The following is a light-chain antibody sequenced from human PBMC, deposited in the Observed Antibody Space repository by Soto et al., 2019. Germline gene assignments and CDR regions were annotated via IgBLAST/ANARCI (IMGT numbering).Light chain of an antibody. CDR3: QQYANSHGT. CDR2: GAS. Sequence: EIVMTQSPATLSVSPGERAILSSRTSPIFSTNYVAWYQQKPGQPPRLLIYGASSRASGIPDRFSGSGSGTDFTLTISRLEPEDFAVYYCQQYANSHGTFGQGTKVDIK. J-gene: IGKJ1*01. CDR1: PIFSTNY. V-gene: IGKV3-20*01.